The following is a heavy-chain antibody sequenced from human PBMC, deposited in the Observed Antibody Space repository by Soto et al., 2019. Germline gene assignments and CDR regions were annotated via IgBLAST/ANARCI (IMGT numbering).Heavy chain of an antibody. Sequence: QVQLVQSGAEVKKPGSSVKVSCKASGGTFSSYTISWVRQAPGQGLEWMGRIIPILGIANYAQKFQGRVTITADKSNGQAYMELSSLRSEDTAVYYCAGASDYRVKAGYYYYYMDVWGKGTTVTVSS. V-gene: IGHV1-69*02. CDR3: AGASDYRVKAGYYYYYMDV. CDR1: GGTFSSYT. J-gene: IGHJ6*03. CDR2: IIPILGIA. D-gene: IGHD4-4*01.